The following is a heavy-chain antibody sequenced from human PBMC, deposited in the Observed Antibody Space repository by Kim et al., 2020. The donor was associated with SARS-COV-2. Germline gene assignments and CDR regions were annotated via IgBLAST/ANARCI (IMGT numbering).Heavy chain of an antibody. Sequence: YNPSRKSRVTISVDKSKNQCSLKLSSVTDADTAVYYCARAPIAVAGRFDYWGQGTLVTVSS. V-gene: IGHV4-4*02. D-gene: IGHD6-19*01. J-gene: IGHJ4*02. CDR3: ARAPIAVAGRFDY.